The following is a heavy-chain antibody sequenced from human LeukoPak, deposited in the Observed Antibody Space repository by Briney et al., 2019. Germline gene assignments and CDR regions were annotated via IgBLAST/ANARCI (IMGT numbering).Heavy chain of an antibody. D-gene: IGHD1-1*01. Sequence: GSLRLSCAASGFTFSSNYMSWVRQAPGKGLEWVSVIYSGGSTYYADSVKGRFTISRDNSKNTLYLQMNSLRAEDTAVYYCARGAEFDWNQFDYWGQGTLVTVSS. CDR3: ARGAEFDWNQFDY. CDR1: GFTFSSNY. J-gene: IGHJ4*02. V-gene: IGHV3-53*01. CDR2: IYSGGST.